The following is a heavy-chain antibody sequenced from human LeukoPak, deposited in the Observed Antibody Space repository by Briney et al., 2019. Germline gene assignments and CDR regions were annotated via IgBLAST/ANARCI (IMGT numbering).Heavy chain of an antibody. CDR1: GFTFSSHW. V-gene: IGHV3-7*01. D-gene: IGHD6-25*01. CDR3: AREPAAAGKNWFDP. Sequence: GGSLRLSCAASGFTFSSHWMSWVRQAPGKGLEWVANIKKDGSEKYYVDSVKGRFTMSRDNAKNSLYLQMNSLRAEDTAIYYCAREPAAAGKNWFDPWGQGTLVTVSS. J-gene: IGHJ5*02. CDR2: IKKDGSEK.